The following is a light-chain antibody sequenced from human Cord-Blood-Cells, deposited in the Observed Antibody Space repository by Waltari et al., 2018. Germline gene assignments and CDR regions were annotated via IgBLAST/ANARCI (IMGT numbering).Light chain of an antibody. V-gene: IGKV1-39*01. CDR2: AAS. CDR3: QQSYSTPWT. Sequence: DIQRTQSPSSLSPSLGDRVTITCRASQSISSYLNWYQKNPGKAPNLLINAASSLQSGVPSRFSGSGSGTDFTLTISSLQPEDFATYYCQQSYSTPWTFGQGTKVEIK. CDR1: QSISSY. J-gene: IGKJ1*01.